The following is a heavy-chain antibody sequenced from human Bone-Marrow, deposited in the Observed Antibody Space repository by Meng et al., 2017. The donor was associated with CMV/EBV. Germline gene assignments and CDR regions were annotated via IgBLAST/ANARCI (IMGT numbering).Heavy chain of an antibody. CDR1: GFTFSSYS. D-gene: IGHD3-3*01. CDR2: ISSSSSYI. J-gene: IGHJ6*02. CDR3: ARVQITIFGVVIDHYYYYGMDV. Sequence: GESLKISCAASGFTFSSYSMNWVRQATGKGLELVSSISSSSSYIYYADSVKGRFTISRDNAKNSLYLQMNSLRAEDTAVYYCARVQITIFGVVIDHYYYYGMDVWGQGTTVTVSS. V-gene: IGHV3-21*01.